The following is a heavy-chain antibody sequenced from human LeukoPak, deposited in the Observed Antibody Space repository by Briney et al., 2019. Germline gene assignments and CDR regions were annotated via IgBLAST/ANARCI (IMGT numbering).Heavy chain of an antibody. D-gene: IGHD3-22*01. CDR1: GFTVSSNY. CDR3: ARVELGYYYDSSGYYFDY. Sequence: PGGSLRLSCAASGFTVSSNYMSWVRQAPGKGLEWVSVIYSDGSTHYADSVKGRFTISRDNSKNTLYLQMNSLRAEDTAVYYCARVELGYYYDSSGYYFDYWGQGTLVTVSS. CDR2: IYSDGST. V-gene: IGHV3-66*01. J-gene: IGHJ4*02.